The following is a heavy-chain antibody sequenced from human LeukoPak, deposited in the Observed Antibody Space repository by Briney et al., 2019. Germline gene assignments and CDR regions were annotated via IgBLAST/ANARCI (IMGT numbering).Heavy chain of an antibody. Sequence: GASVKVSCKASGGTFSSYAISWVRQAPGQGLEWMGGIIPIFGTANYAQKFQGRVTITADESTSTAYMELSSLRSEDTAVYYCARGVVVVAAARYNWFDPWGQGTLVTVSS. CDR3: ARGVVVVAAARYNWFDP. V-gene: IGHV1-69*13. CDR2: IIPIFGTA. D-gene: IGHD2-15*01. J-gene: IGHJ5*02. CDR1: GGTFSSYA.